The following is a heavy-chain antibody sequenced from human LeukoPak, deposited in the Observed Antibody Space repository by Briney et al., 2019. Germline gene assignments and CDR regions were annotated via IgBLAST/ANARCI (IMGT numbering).Heavy chain of an antibody. CDR2: IDPGGDNT. CDR1: GYTFTKSY. D-gene: IGHD5-24*01. Sequence: ASVKVSCKASGYTFTKSYIHWVRQAPGQRLEWMRLIDPGGDNTKYAQNFQGRVTMTSDTSARTVYMELSSLRSEDTAVYYCARTLEMATINETPLGYFDYWGQGTLVTVSS. J-gene: IGHJ4*02. V-gene: IGHV1-46*01. CDR3: ARTLEMATINETPLGYFDY.